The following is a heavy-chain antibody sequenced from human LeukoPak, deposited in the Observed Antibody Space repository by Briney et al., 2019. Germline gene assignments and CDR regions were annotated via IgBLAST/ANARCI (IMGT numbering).Heavy chain of an antibody. Sequence: SETLSLTCAVYGGSFSGYYWNWIRQSPGKGLEWIGEINHSGSTDYNPSFKSRVTISVDTSKNQFSLKLSSVTAADTAVYYCARGESGYCSGGSCYSSWYFDLWGRGTLVTVSS. CDR2: INHSGST. J-gene: IGHJ2*01. V-gene: IGHV4-34*01. D-gene: IGHD2-15*01. CDR3: ARGESGYCSGGSCYSSWYFDL. CDR1: GGSFSGYY.